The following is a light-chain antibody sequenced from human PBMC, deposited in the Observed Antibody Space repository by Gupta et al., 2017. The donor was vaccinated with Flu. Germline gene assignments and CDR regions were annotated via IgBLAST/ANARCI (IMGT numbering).Light chain of an antibody. J-gene: IGLJ3*02. CDR1: SDVGGFNY. CDR3: GSYAGNNYLEV. CDR2: ELN. Sequence: SDVGGFNYVSWYQQHPGKAPIRMIYELNKRPSGVPHRVSGSKSGNPASLTFSGLQAEYEAAYDCGSYAGNNYLEVFGGGTKLTVL. V-gene: IGLV2-8*01.